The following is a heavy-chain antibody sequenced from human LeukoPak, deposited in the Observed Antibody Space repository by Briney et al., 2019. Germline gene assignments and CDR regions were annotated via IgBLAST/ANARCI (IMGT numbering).Heavy chain of an antibody. V-gene: IGHV3-11*04. J-gene: IGHJ5*02. CDR3: ARSIVVVPAAKRQWFDP. Sequence: GGSLRLSWAASGFTFSDYYMSWIRQAPGKGLEWVSYISSSGSTIYYADSVKGRFTISRDNAKNSLYLQINSLRAEDTAVYYCARSIVVVPAAKRQWFDPWGQGTLVTVSS. CDR2: ISSSGSTI. CDR1: GFTFSDYY. D-gene: IGHD2-2*01.